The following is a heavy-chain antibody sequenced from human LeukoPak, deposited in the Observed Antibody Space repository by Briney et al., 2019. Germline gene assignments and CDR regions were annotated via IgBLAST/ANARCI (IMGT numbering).Heavy chain of an antibody. Sequence: PSETLSLTCTVSGGSISSGSYYWSWIRQPAGKGLEWIGRIYTGGSTNYNPSLKSRVTISVDTSKNQFSLKLSSVTAADTAVYYCARDQYYDFWNGFHHYYYYYIAVWGRGTTVTVSS. V-gene: IGHV4-61*02. CDR1: GGSISSGSYY. J-gene: IGHJ6*03. CDR2: IYTGGST. D-gene: IGHD3-3*01. CDR3: ARDQYYDFWNGFHHYYYYYIAV.